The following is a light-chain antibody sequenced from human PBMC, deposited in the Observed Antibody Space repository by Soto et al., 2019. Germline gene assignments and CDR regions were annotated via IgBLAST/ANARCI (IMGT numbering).Light chain of an antibody. CDR1: NIGSKN. Sequence: SYELTQPLSVSVALGQTARITCGGNNIGSKNVHWYQQKPGQAPVLVIYRDYNRPSGIPERFSGSNSVNTATLSISRAQAGDEADYYCQVWGSSTHVVFGGGTKLTVL. J-gene: IGLJ2*01. CDR3: QVWGSSTHVV. V-gene: IGLV3-9*01. CDR2: RDY.